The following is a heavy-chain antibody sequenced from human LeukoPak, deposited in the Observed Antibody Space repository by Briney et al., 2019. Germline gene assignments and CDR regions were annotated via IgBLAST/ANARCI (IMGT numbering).Heavy chain of an antibody. D-gene: IGHD3-10*01. CDR3: ARDVAMVRGVIGWFDP. Sequence: ASVKVSCKASGYTFTSYAMHWVRQAPGQRLEWMGWINAGNGNTKYSQKFQGRVTITRDTSASTAYMELSSLRSEDTAVYYCARDVAMVRGVIGWFDPWGQGTLVTVSS. J-gene: IGHJ5*02. CDR1: GYTFTSYA. V-gene: IGHV1-3*01. CDR2: INAGNGNT.